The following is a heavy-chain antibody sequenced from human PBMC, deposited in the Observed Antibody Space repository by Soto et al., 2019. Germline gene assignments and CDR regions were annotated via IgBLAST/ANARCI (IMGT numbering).Heavy chain of an antibody. Sequence: EGSLRLSCAASGFTFSSYSMNWVRQAPGKRLEWVSSISSSSSYIYYADSVKGRFTISRDNAKNSLYLQVNSLSADDTAVYYCAREGIAAALDYWGQGTLVTVSS. CDR2: ISSSSSYI. CDR3: AREGIAAALDY. V-gene: IGHV3-21*01. D-gene: IGHD6-13*01. CDR1: GFTFSSYS. J-gene: IGHJ4*02.